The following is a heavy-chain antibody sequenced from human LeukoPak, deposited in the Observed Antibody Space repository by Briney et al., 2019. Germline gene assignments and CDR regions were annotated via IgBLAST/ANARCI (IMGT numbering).Heavy chain of an antibody. D-gene: IGHD2-21*02. CDR1: GFTFNTYT. Sequence: GGSLRLSCAASGFTFNTYTMNWVRQAPGKGLEWISYLSSGSDSIFYADSVKGRFTISRDNAKNTLFLEMNSLRADDTAVYYCARVGAYCGGDCYYDAFDIWGQGTMVTVSS. J-gene: IGHJ3*02. V-gene: IGHV3-48*04. CDR3: ARVGAYCGGDCYYDAFDI. CDR2: LSSGSDSI.